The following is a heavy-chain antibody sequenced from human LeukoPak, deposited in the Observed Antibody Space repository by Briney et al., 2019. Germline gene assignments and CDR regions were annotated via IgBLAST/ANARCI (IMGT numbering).Heavy chain of an antibody. V-gene: IGHV1-69*05. CDR3: ARGYCSGGSCYDPMVDALDI. D-gene: IGHD2-15*01. J-gene: IGHJ3*02. CDR1: GGTFSSYA. Sequence: SVKVSCKASGGTFSSYAISWVRQAPGQGLECMGRIIPIFGTANYAQKFQGRVTITTDESTSTAYMELSSLRSEDTAVYYCARGYCSGGSCYDPMVDALDIWGQGTMVTVSS. CDR2: IIPIFGTA.